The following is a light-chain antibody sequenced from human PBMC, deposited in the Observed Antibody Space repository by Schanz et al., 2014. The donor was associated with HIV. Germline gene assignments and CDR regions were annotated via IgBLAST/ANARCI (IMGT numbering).Light chain of an antibody. Sequence: QSALTQPASVSGSPGQSITISCTGTSSDVGSYNLVSWYQQHPGKAPKLMIYDVSNRPSGVSNRFSGSKSGNTASLTISGLQAEDEADYYCCSYAGSSTYVFGTGTKLTVL. CDR3: CSYAGSSTYV. CDR2: DVS. CDR1: SSDVGSYNL. V-gene: IGLV2-23*02. J-gene: IGLJ1*01.